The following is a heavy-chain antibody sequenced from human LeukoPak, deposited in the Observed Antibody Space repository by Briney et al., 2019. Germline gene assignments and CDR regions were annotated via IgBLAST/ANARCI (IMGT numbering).Heavy chain of an antibody. D-gene: IGHD6-6*01. CDR1: GFTFSSYG. CDR3: AKEQISSSDYYYGMDV. V-gene: IGHV3-30*18. CDR2: ISYDGSNK. J-gene: IGHJ6*02. Sequence: GGSLRLSCAASGFTFSSYGMHWVRQAPGKGLEWVAVISYDGSNKYYADSVKGRFTISRDNSKNTLYLQMNSLRAEDTAVYYCAKEQISSSDYYYGMDVWGPGTTVTVSS.